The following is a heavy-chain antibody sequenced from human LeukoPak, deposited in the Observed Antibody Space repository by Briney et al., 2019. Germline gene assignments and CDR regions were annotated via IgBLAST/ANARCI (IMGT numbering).Heavy chain of an antibody. CDR3: AKRTAGYNYGPNWFDP. Sequence: GGSLRLSCAASGFTFSSYSMNWVRQAPGKGLEWVSDISGSSDRTYYADSVKGRFTISRDNSKNTLYLQINSLRAEDTAVYYCAKRTAGYNYGPNWFDPWGQGTLVTVSS. V-gene: IGHV3-23*01. CDR2: ISGSSDRT. CDR1: GFTFSSYS. J-gene: IGHJ5*02. D-gene: IGHD5-18*01.